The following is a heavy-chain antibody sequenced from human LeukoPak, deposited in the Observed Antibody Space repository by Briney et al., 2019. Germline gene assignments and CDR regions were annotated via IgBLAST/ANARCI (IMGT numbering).Heavy chain of an antibody. CDR2: IYYSGST. D-gene: IGHD6-13*01. J-gene: IGHJ4*02. CDR1: GRSISSYY. V-gene: IGHV4-59*01. CDR3: ARGHLIAAAGTPEYGY. Sequence: SETLSLTCTVSGRSISSYYWSWIRPPPGKGLAWIGYIYYSGSTNYNPSLKSRVTISVDTSKNQFSLKLSSVTAADTAVYYCARGHLIAAAGTPEYGYWGQGTLVTVSS.